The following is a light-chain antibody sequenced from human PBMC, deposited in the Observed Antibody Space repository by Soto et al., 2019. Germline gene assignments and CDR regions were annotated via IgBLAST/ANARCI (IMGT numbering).Light chain of an antibody. CDR2: RAS. CDR3: QLYGSSRG. J-gene: IGKJ1*01. Sequence: IALTQSPGTLSLSAGERATLSCRASQSVSSTNLAWSPPKPGEAPRLLVYRASSRATGIPDRLSGSGSGTDFTLTIRRLEPEDSAVYYCQLYGSSRGFGQGTQVDIK. V-gene: IGKV3-20*01. CDR1: QSVSSTN.